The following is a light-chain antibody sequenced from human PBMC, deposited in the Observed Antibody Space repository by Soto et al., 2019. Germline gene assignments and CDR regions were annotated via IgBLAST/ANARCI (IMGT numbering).Light chain of an antibody. CDR2: RNS. V-gene: IGLV1-47*01. CDR1: SSNIGSNY. Sequence: QSVLTQPPSASGTPGQRVTISCSGSSSNIGSNYVYWYQQLPGTVPQLLIYRNSERPSGVPDRFSGSKSGTSASLAISGLXXXXXXXXXCAAWDDSLSGVVFGGGTKLTVL. CDR3: AAWDDSLSGVV. J-gene: IGLJ2*01.